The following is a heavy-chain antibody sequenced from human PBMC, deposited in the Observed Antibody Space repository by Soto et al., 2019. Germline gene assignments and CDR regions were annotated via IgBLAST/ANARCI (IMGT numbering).Heavy chain of an antibody. CDR1: GFNFNTYS. CDR2: ISTSGGYK. CDR3: AGERSALPGARDAMDV. J-gene: IGHJ6*02. Sequence: EVRLVESGGGLVKPGGSLRVSCAASGFNFNTYSMNWVRQAPGKGVEWVSFISTSGGYKYYADSVRGRFTISRDNAKKSVYLEMNSLTADDTAVYYCAGERSALPGARDAMDVWGQGTTVTVSS. D-gene: IGHD1-26*01. V-gene: IGHV3-21*02.